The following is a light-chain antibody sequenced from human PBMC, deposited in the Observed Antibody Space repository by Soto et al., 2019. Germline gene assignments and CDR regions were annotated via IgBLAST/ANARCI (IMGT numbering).Light chain of an antibody. Sequence: LTQPASVSGSPGQSITISCTGTISDVGGNKFVSWYQQYPGKAPKLMICDVSNRPSGVSNRFSGSKSGNTASLTISGLQAEDEADYYCSSFTGTNYVFGTGTKVTVL. CDR3: SSFTGTNYV. J-gene: IGLJ1*01. V-gene: IGLV2-14*03. CDR1: ISDVGGNKF. CDR2: DVS.